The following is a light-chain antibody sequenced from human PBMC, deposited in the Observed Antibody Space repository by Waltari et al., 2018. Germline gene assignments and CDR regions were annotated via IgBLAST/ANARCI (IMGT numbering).Light chain of an antibody. Sequence: SSELTQDPAVSVSLVQTVRITCQGDSLRTYYPNLYQQKPGQAPVLVIYGKNNLPSGIPDRLSASSSGNTASLTIAGAQAEDEADYYCNSRDSSGNPYVFGSGTKVTVL. CDR1: SLRTYY. V-gene: IGLV3-19*01. CDR3: NSRDSSGNPYV. CDR2: GKN. J-gene: IGLJ1*01.